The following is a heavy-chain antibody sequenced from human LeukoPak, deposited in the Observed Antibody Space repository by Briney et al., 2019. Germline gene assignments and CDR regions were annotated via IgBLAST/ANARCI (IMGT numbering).Heavy chain of an antibody. J-gene: IGHJ4*02. CDR2: ISYDGSNK. V-gene: IGHV3-30*18. CDR1: GFTFSSYG. Sequence: PGGSLRLSCAASGFTFSSYGMHWVRQAPGKGLEWVAVISYDGSNKYYADSVKGRFTISRDNSKNTLYLQMNSLRAEDTAVYYCAKDRLVVVTAIPSFDYWGQGTLVTVSS. D-gene: IGHD2-21*02. CDR3: AKDRLVVVTAIPSFDY.